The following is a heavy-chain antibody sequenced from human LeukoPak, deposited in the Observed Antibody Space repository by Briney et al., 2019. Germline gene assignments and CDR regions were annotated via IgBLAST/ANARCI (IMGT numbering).Heavy chain of an antibody. CDR1: GGSISSYC. CDR3: ARWKQGAFDI. CDR2: IYYSGST. V-gene: IGHV4-59*08. D-gene: IGHD1-1*01. Sequence: SETLSLTCTVSGGSISSYCWSWIRQPPGKGLEWIGYIYYSGSTNYNPSLKSRVTISVDTSKNQFSLKLSSVTAADTAVYYCARWKQGAFDIWGQGTMVTVSS. J-gene: IGHJ3*02.